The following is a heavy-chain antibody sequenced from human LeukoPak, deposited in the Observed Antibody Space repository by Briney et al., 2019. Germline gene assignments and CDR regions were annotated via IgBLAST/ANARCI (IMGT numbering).Heavy chain of an antibody. CDR3: ASGRLEPTKFDP. V-gene: IGHV4-30-2*01. J-gene: IGHJ5*02. CDR1: GGSISSGGYY. Sequence: SETLSLTFTVSGGSISSGGYYWSWSRQPPGKGLAWIGYIYHSGSTYYNPSLKRRVTISVDRSKNQFSLKLSSVTAADTAVYYCASGRLEPTKFDPSGQGTLVTVSS. CDR2: IYHSGST. D-gene: IGHD1-1*01.